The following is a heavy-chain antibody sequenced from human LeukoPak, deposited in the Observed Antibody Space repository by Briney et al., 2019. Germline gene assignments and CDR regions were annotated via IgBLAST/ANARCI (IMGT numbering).Heavy chain of an antibody. CDR2: IYYSGST. Sequence: SETLSLTCTVSGGSISSYYWSWIRPPPGKGLEWIGYIYYSGSTNYNPSLKSRVTISVDTSKNQFSLKLSSVTAADTAVYYCARALTFDSSGYYPFDYWGQGTLVTVSS. V-gene: IGHV4-59*01. D-gene: IGHD3-22*01. CDR3: ARALTFDSSGYYPFDY. CDR1: GGSISSYY. J-gene: IGHJ4*02.